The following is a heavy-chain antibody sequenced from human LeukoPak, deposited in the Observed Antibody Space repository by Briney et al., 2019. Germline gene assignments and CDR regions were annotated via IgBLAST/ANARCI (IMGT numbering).Heavy chain of an antibody. Sequence: PGGSLRLSCAASGLTFSSYAMSWVRQAPGKGLEWVSAISGSGGGTYCADSVKGRFTISRDNSKNTLYLQVNSLRAEDTAVYYCAKRQVVGDGGFDYWGQGTLVTVSS. J-gene: IGHJ4*02. CDR2: ISGSGGGT. D-gene: IGHD6-19*01. CDR1: GLTFSSYA. CDR3: AKRQVVGDGGFDY. V-gene: IGHV3-23*01.